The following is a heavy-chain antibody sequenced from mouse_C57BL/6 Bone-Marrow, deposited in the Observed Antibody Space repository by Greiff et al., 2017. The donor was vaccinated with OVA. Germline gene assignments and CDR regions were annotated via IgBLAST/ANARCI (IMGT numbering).Heavy chain of an antibody. CDR2: INSDGGST. D-gene: IGHD1-1*01. CDR1: EYEFPSHD. Sequence: DVKLVESGGGLVQPGESLKLSCESNEYEFPSHDMSWVRKTPETRLELVAAINSDGGSTYYPDTMERRFIISRDNTKKTLYLQMSSLRSEDTALYYCARHGDYGSSYDYAMDYWGQGTSVTVSS. CDR3: ARHGDYGSSYDYAMDY. V-gene: IGHV5-2*01. J-gene: IGHJ4*01.